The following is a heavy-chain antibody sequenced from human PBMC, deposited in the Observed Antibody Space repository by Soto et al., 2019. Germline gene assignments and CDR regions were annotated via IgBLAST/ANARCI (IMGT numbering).Heavy chain of an antibody. CDR1: GFTFSSYS. CDR2: ISSSSSTI. CDR3: AGDHPYGSGSYFPRPYYYGMDV. Sequence: GGSLRLSCAASGFTFSSYSMNWVRQAPGKGLEWVSYISSSSSTIYYADSVKGRFTISRDNAKNSLYLQMNSLRDEDTAGYYCAGDHPYGSGSYFPRPYYYGMDVWGQGTTVTVSS. D-gene: IGHD3-10*01. J-gene: IGHJ6*02. V-gene: IGHV3-48*02.